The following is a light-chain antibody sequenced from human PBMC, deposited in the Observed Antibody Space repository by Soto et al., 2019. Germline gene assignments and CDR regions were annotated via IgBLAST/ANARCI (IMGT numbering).Light chain of an antibody. Sequence: IVMTQYPATLSVSPGERATLSCRASQSVSSKLAWYQQKPGQAPRLLIYGASTRATGIPARFSGSGSGTEFTLTISSLQSEDFAVYYCQEYNNWHPVSFGGGTKVDIK. V-gene: IGKV3-15*01. CDR2: GAS. CDR1: QSVSSK. J-gene: IGKJ4*01. CDR3: QEYNNWHPVS.